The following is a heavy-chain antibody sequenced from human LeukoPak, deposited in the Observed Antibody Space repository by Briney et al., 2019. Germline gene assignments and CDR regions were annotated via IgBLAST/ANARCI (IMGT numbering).Heavy chain of an antibody. CDR2: IYYSGST. CDR1: GGSISSYY. CDR3: ARGFFSYDGSDDY. V-gene: IGHV4-59*12. J-gene: IGHJ4*02. Sequence: SETLSLTCTVSGGSISSYYWSWIRQPPGKGLEWIGYIYYSGSTNYNSSLKSRVTISVDRSKNQFSLKLSSVTAADTAVYYCARGFFSYDGSDDYWGQGTLVTVSS. D-gene: IGHD5-18*01.